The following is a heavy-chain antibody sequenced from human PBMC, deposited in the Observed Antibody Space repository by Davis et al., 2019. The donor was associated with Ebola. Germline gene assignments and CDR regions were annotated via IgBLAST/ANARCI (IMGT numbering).Heavy chain of an antibody. J-gene: IGHJ4*02. CDR3: AREEDAIFGVVTYALDY. D-gene: IGHD3-3*01. CDR2: IIPIFGTA. V-gene: IGHV1-69*05. CDR1: AGTFSSYA. Sequence: SVKVSCKASAGTFSSYAISWVRQAPGQGLEWMGGIIPIFGTANYAQKFQARVTITRDTSASTAYMELSSLRSEDTAVYYCAREEDAIFGVVTYALDYWGQGTLVTVSS.